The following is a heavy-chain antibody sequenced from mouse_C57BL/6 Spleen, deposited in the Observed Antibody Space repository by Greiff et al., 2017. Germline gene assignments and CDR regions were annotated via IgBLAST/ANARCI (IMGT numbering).Heavy chain of an antibody. CDR3: ERRGYGSRNWYFDV. D-gene: IGHD1-1*01. CDR1: GFTFSDYG. V-gene: IGHV5-17*01. Sequence: VQLKESGGGLVKPGGSLKLSCAASGFTFSDYGMHWVRQAPEKGLEWVAYISSGSSTIYYADTVKGRFTISRDNAKNTLFLQMTSLRSEDTAMYYCERRGYGSRNWYFDVWGTGTTVTVSS. J-gene: IGHJ1*03. CDR2: ISSGSSTI.